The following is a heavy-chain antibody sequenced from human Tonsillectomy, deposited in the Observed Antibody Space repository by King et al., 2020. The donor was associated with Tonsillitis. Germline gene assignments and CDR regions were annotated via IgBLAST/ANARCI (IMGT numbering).Heavy chain of an antibody. CDR3: ARLKGDWLGVYGMDV. D-gene: IGHD3-10*01. Sequence: LQLQESGPVLVKPSETLSLTCAVSGGSISSTSSYWGWVRQPPGKGLEWIGAIYYSGDTYYNPSLKSRVTLSVDTSKNEFSLKLSSVTAADPAVYYCARLKGDWLGVYGMDVWGQGTTVTVSS. V-gene: IGHV4-39*07. J-gene: IGHJ6*02. CDR2: IYYSGDT. CDR1: GGSISSTSSY.